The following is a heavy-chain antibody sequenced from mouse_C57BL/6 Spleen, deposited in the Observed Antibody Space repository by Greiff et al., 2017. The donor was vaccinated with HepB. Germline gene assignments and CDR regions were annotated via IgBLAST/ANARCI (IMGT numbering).Heavy chain of an antibody. Sequence: QVQLKQSGAELARPGASVKLSCMASGYTFTSYGISWVKQRTGQGLEWIGEIYPRSGNTYYNEKFKGKATLTADKSSSTAYMELRSLTSEDSAVYFCARESTVVAPFAYWGQGTLVTVSA. V-gene: IGHV1-81*01. J-gene: IGHJ3*01. D-gene: IGHD1-1*01. CDR3: ARESTVVAPFAY. CDR2: IYPRSGNT. CDR1: GYTFTSYG.